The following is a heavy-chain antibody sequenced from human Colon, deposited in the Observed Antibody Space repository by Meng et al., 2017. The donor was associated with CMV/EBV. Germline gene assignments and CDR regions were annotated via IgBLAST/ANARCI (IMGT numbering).Heavy chain of an antibody. CDR3: ARDGIDGYNFDY. V-gene: IGHV1-69*04. CDR2: IIPMLGIT. D-gene: IGHD5-24*01. Sequence: KASGGTFSSYTISWVRQAPGQGLEWMGRIIPMLGITNYAQKFQGRVTITADKSTRTAYMELSSLRSEDTAVYYCARDGIDGYNFDYWGQGTLVTVSS. CDR1: GGTFSSYT. J-gene: IGHJ4*02.